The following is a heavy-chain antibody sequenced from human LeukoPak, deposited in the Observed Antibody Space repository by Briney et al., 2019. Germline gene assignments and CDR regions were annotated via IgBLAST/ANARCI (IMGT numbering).Heavy chain of an antibody. J-gene: IGHJ4*02. CDR3: ARGQTLTF. V-gene: IGHV3-7*01. Sequence: GGSLRLSCTTSGFTFTDYWMTWVRQAPGKGLEWVANINQDGSKKFCVDSVKGRFTISRDNAKNAPCLQMNSLRAEDTGVYFCARGQTLTFWGQGTLVTASS. CDR1: GFTFTDYW. CDR2: INQDGSKK.